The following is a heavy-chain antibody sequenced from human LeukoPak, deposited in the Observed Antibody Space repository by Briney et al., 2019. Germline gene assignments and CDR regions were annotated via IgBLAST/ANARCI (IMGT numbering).Heavy chain of an antibody. D-gene: IGHD3-10*01. Sequence: ASVKVSCKASGYTFTSYGISWVRQAPGQGLEWMGWISAYNGNTNYAQKLQGRVTMTTDTSTSTAYMELRSLRSDDTAVYYCARPQYYYGSGSYGGGYYFDYWGQGTLVTVPS. CDR3: ARPQYYYGSGSYGGGYYFDY. V-gene: IGHV1-18*04. CDR1: GYTFTSYG. CDR2: ISAYNGNT. J-gene: IGHJ4*02.